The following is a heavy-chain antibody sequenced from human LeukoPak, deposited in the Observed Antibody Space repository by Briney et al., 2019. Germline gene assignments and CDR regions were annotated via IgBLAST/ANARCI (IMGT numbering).Heavy chain of an antibody. V-gene: IGHV3-30*18. CDR2: ISYDGSNK. D-gene: IGHD3-9*01. CDR3: AKASSPYYDIHYGMDV. CDR1: GFTFRSYG. Sequence: PGRPLRLSCAASGFTFRSYGMHWVRQAPGKGLEWVAIISYDGSNKYYADSVKGRFTISRDNSKNTLYLQMNSLRAEDTAVYYCAKASSPYYDIHYGMDVWGQGTTVTVSS. J-gene: IGHJ6*02.